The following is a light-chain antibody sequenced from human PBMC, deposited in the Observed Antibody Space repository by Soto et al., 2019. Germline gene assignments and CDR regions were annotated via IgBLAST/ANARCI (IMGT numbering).Light chain of an antibody. J-gene: IGLJ1*01. CDR3: SSYTSSSTYV. CDR1: SSDIEGYNY. Sequence: QSVLTQPASVSGSPGQSITISCTEASSDIEGYNYVSWYQQHPVKAPKLIIYDVTNRPSGVSNRFSGSKSGNTASLTISGLQAEDEADYYCSSYTSSSTYVFGTGTKLTVL. CDR2: DVT. V-gene: IGLV2-14*01.